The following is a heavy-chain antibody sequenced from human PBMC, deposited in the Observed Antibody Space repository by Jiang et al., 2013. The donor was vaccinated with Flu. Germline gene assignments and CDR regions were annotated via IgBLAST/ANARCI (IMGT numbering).Heavy chain of an antibody. CDR3: ARHRGGRYRGNYYFFDY. D-gene: IGHD1-26*01. Sequence: GPGLVKPSETLSLTCTVSGDSFTNTNYYWGWIRLPPGKGLEWIGSVYYGSTYYNPSLSSRVTISADTSKKQFSLNLSSVTAADTAVYYCARHRGGRYRGNYYFFDYWGQGTLVTSPQ. J-gene: IGHJ4*02. CDR2: VYYGST. CDR1: GDSFTNTNYY. V-gene: IGHV4-39*01.